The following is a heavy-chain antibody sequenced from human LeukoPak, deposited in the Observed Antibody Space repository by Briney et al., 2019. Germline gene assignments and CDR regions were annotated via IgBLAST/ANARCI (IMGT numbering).Heavy chain of an antibody. CDR3: ARGSHSRGYSFDY. Sequence: SETLSLTCTVSGGSISSGGYYWSWIRQHPGKGLEWIGYIYYSGSTYYNPSLKSRVTISVDMSKNQFSLKLSSVTAADTAVYYCARGSHSRGYSFDYWGQGTLVTVSS. CDR1: GGSISSGGYY. J-gene: IGHJ4*02. CDR2: IYYSGST. V-gene: IGHV4-31*03. D-gene: IGHD5-18*01.